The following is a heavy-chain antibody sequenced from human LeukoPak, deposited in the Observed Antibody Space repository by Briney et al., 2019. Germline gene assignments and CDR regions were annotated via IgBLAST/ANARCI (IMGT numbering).Heavy chain of an antibody. CDR3: AKDQQNTGFDS. V-gene: IGHV3-11*01. Sequence: GGSLRLSCAASGFTFSNAWMSCVRQAPGKGLEWVSYISSSGSTIYYADSVKGRFTIFRDKSKNSLYLQMNSLRSEDTALYYCAKDQQNTGFDSWGQGTLVTVSS. J-gene: IGHJ4*02. D-gene: IGHD2/OR15-2a*01. CDR2: ISSSGSTI. CDR1: GFTFSNAW.